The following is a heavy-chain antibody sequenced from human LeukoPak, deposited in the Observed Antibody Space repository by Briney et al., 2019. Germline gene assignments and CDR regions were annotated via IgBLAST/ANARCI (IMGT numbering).Heavy chain of an antibody. J-gene: IGHJ6*03. V-gene: IGHV3-7*01. Sequence: LTLSYAASGFTFSRSWMTWVRQAPGTGLEGVANIKQDGYEKYYLESVKGRFTISRDNAKHSLYLQMNSLRAEDTAVYYCARADSSIAARLSRSSIFNYYYYMDVWGKGTTVTVPS. D-gene: IGHD6-6*01. CDR3: ARADSSIAARLSRSSIFNYYYYMDV. CDR1: GFTFSRSW. CDR2: IKQDGYEK.